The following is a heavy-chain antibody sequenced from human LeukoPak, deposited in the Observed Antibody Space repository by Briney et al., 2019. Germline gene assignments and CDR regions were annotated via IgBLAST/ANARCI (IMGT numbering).Heavy chain of an antibody. V-gene: IGHV3-15*01. CDR3: TVYSSGWYIDY. CDR2: IKSKTDGGTT. D-gene: IGHD6-19*01. J-gene: IGHJ4*01. CDR1: GFTFSNAW. Sequence: GGSLRLSCAASGFTFSNAWMSWVRQAPGKGLEWVGRIKSKTDGGTTDYAAPVKGRFTISRDDSTNTLYLQMNSLKTEDTAVYYCTVYSSGWYIDYWGHGTLVTVSS.